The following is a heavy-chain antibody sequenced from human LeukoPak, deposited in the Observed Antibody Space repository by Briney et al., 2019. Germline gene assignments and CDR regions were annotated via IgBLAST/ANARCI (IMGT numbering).Heavy chain of an antibody. J-gene: IGHJ4*02. CDR3: ARAFSWGRYSGSYYGY. CDR2: ISSSGSTI. V-gene: IGHV3-11*01. CDR1: GFTFSYYY. D-gene: IGHD1-26*01. Sequence: GGSLRLSCAASGFTFSYYYMSWIRQAPGKGLEWVSYISSSGSTIYYADSVKGRFTISRDNAKNSLYLQMNSLRAEDTAVYYCARAFSWGRYSGSYYGYWGQGTLVTVSS.